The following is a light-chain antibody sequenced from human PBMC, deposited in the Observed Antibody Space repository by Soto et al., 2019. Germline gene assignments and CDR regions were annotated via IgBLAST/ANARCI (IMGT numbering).Light chain of an antibody. CDR1: QSVIGNY. Sequence: EIVLTQSPGTLSLSPGERATLSCRASQSVIGNYLAWYQQKPGQAPRLLFYGASTRAAGSPDRFSGSGSGTDFTLTISRLEPEDFAFYYCQIYNSSPWTFGQGTRVEVK. CDR2: GAS. J-gene: IGKJ1*01. V-gene: IGKV3-20*01. CDR3: QIYNSSPWT.